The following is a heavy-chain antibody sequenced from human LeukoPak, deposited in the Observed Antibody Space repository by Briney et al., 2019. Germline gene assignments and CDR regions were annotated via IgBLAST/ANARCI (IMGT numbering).Heavy chain of an antibody. D-gene: IGHD1-1*01. CDR3: AKAVAGTTVGDGFDI. J-gene: IGHJ3*02. CDR2: ISGSGGRT. V-gene: IGHV3-23*01. CDR1: GFTFSSYA. Sequence: GGSLRLSCAASGFTFSSYAMSWVRQAPGKGLEWVSAISGSGGRTYYADSVKGRFTISRDNSKNTLYLQMNSLRAEDTAVYYCAKAVAGTTVGDGFDIWGQGTMVNVSS.